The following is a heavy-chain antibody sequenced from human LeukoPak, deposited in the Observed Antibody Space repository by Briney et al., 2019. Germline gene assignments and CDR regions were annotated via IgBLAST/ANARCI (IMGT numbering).Heavy chain of an antibody. CDR1: GGSISSSNW. Sequence: PSGTVSLTCAVSGGSISSSNWWSWVRQPPGKGLEWIGEIYHSGSTNYNPSLKSRVTISVDKSKNQFSLKLSSVTAADTAVYYCARPSDYGSGSPDYWGQGTLVTVSS. J-gene: IGHJ4*02. CDR2: IYHSGST. V-gene: IGHV4-4*02. CDR3: ARPSDYGSGSPDY. D-gene: IGHD3-10*01.